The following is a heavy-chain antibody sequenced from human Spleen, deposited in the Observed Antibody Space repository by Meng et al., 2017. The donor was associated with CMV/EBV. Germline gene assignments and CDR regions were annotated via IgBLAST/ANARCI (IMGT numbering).Heavy chain of an antibody. D-gene: IGHD2-21*01. Sequence: KASGGSFNIFAISWVRQAPGQGLEWVGGIVPVFRMPNYAQKFQGRVTVTADKSTSTAYMELRSLRSEDTAVYYCARGGLVLFSKSEYWGPGTLVTVSS. J-gene: IGHJ4*02. CDR2: IVPVFRMP. V-gene: IGHV1-69*17. CDR1: GGSFNIFA. CDR3: ARGGLVLFSKSEY.